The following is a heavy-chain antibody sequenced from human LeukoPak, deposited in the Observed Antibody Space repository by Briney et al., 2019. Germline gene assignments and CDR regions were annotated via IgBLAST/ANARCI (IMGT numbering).Heavy chain of an antibody. J-gene: IGHJ6*02. CDR2: ISYDGSNK. D-gene: IGHD3-10*01. V-gene: IGHV3-30*18. CDR1: GFTFSSYG. Sequence: GGSLRLSCAASGFTFSSYGMHWVRQAPGKGLEWVAVISYDGSNKYYADSVKGRFTISRDNSKNTLYLQMNSLRAEDTAVYYCAKDRGPLDYYYYGMDVWGQGTTVTVSS. CDR3: AKDRGPLDYYYYGMDV.